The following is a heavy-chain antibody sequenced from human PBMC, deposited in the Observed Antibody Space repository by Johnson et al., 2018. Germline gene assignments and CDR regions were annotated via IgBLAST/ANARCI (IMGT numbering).Heavy chain of an antibody. CDR1: GGSISSYY. J-gene: IGHJ6*02. Sequence: QVQLQESGPGLVKPSETXSLTCTVSGGSISSYYWSWIRQPPGKGLEWIGYIYYSGSTNYNPSLTSRVPISVDTSKNQFSLTLSSVTAADTAVYYCARVRSWLQPRIYGMDVWGQGTTVTVSS. D-gene: IGHD6-19*01. V-gene: IGHV4-59*01. CDR2: IYYSGST. CDR3: ARVRSWLQPRIYGMDV.